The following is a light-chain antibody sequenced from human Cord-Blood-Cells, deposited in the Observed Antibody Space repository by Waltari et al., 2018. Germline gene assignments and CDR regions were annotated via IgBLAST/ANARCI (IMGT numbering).Light chain of an antibody. J-gene: IGLJ3*02. CDR1: SSDVGGYNY. V-gene: IGLV2-14*01. CDR3: SSYTRGSTWV. Sequence: QSALTQPASVSGSPGQSITISCTATSSDVGGYNYVSWYQQHQGKATELMIYDVSNRPARVLHSFSASNSGNTASLTISGLQAENEFDYYCSSYTRGSTWVYGGVPKLTVL. CDR2: DVS.